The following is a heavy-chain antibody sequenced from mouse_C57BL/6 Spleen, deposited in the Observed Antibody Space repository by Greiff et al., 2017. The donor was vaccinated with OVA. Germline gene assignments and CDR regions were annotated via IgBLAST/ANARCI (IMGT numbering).Heavy chain of an antibody. Sequence: QVQLQQSGAELVRPGTSVKVSCKASGYAFTNYLIEWVKQRPGQGLEWIGVINPGSGGTNYNEKFKGKATLTADKSSSTAYMQLSSLTSEDSAVYFCARFDYYGSRGAMDYWGQGTSVTVSS. CDR3: ARFDYYGSRGAMDY. J-gene: IGHJ4*01. CDR1: GYAFTNYL. D-gene: IGHD1-1*01. CDR2: INPGSGGT. V-gene: IGHV1-54*01.